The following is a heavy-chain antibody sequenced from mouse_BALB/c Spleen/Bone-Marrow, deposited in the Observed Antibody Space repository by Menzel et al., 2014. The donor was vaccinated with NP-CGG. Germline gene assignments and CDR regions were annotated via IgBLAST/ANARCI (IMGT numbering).Heavy chain of an antibody. D-gene: IGHD2-14*01. Sequence: VQRVESGAELVRSGVSVKISCKGSGYTFTDYAVHWVKQSHTKSLEWIGLISSYYGDATYNQKFKGKATMTVDKSSSTAFLELARLTSEDSAIYYCARSGKVRNAMDYWGQGTSVTVSS. CDR3: ARSGKVRNAMDY. CDR2: ISSYYGDA. V-gene: IGHV1-67*01. J-gene: IGHJ4*01. CDR1: GYTFTDYA.